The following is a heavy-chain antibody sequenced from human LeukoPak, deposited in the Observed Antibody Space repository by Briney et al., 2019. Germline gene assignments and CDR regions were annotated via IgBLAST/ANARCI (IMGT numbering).Heavy chain of an antibody. D-gene: IGHD3-16*01. CDR1: GFTFSSYS. CDR3: ARVGGKGGSYIFDY. CDR2: ISSSSSYI. Sequence: GGSLRLSCAASGFTFSSYSMNWVRQAPGKGLEWVSSISSSSSYIYYADSVKGRFTISRDNAKNSLYLQMNSLRAEDTAVYYCARVGGKGGSYIFDYWGQGTLVTVSS. V-gene: IGHV3-21*01. J-gene: IGHJ4*02.